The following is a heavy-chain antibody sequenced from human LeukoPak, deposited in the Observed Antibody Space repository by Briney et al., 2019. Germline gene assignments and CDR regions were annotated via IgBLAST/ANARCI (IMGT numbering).Heavy chain of an antibody. Sequence: GGSLRLSCAASGFTFSSYAMSWGRQAPGKGLEWVSAISGSGGSTYYADSVKGRFTISRDNSKNTLYLQMNSLRAEDTAVYYCAKRNYYDSSGNQYYLDYWGQGTLVTVSS. CDR2: ISGSGGST. CDR1: GFTFSSYA. V-gene: IGHV3-23*01. CDR3: AKRNYYDSSGNQYYLDY. J-gene: IGHJ4*02. D-gene: IGHD3-22*01.